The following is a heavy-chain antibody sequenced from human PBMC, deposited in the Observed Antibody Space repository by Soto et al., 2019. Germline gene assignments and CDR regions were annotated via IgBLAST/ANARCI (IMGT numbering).Heavy chain of an antibody. Sequence: GGSLRLSCSVSGFSFSNYAMHWVRQAPGKGLQYVSSISNNGGSTYYAKSVKGRFTISRDNSKNTLYLQMSSLRAEDTAVYYCVKDRYVDYWGQGTLVTVSS. V-gene: IGHV3-64D*06. CDR3: VKDRYVDY. CDR1: GFSFSNYA. J-gene: IGHJ4*02. CDR2: ISNNGGST.